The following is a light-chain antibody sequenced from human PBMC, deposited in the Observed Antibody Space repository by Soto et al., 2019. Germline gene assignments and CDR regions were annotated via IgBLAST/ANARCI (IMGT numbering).Light chain of an antibody. J-gene: IGLJ1*01. CDR3: CSYAGSYTLFV. Sequence: QSVLTEPRSVSGTPGQPVTISGTHTSSDIGGYNYVSWYQQHPGKAPKLMIYDVSKRPSGVPDRFSGSKSGNTASLTISGLQAEDEADYYCCSYAGSYTLFVFGTGTKVTVL. CDR2: DVS. V-gene: IGLV2-11*01. CDR1: SSDIGGYNY.